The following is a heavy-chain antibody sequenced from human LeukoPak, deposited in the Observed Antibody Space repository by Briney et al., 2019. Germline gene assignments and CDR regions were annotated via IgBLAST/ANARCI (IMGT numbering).Heavy chain of an antibody. J-gene: IGHJ3*02. CDR1: GFTFTDYW. CDR3: TTAPAAFDI. CDR2: IKSKTDGGTT. V-gene: IGHV3-15*01. Sequence: GGSLRLSCAASGFTFTDYWMSWVRQAPGKGLEWVGRIKSKTDGGTTDYAAPVKDRFTISRDDSKDTLFLQMNSLKIEDTAVYYCTTAPAAFDIWGQGTMVIVSS.